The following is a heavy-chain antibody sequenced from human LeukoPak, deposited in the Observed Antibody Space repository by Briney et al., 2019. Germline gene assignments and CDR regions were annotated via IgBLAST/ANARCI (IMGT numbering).Heavy chain of an antibody. J-gene: IGHJ3*02. CDR1: GFTFSSYA. CDR2: ISYDGSNK. CDR3: AREGITMIVVVTDAFDI. Sequence: TGGSLRLSCAASGFTFSSYAMHWVRQAPGKGLEWVAVISYDGSNKYYADSVKGRFTISRDNSKNTLYLQMNSLRAEDTAVYYCAREGITMIVVVTDAFDIWGQGTMVTVSS. D-gene: IGHD3-22*01. V-gene: IGHV3-30*04.